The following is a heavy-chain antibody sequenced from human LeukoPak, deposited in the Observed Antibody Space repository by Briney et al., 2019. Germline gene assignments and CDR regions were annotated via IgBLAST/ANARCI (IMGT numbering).Heavy chain of an antibody. CDR3: ARDGYCSSTSCYPGAAS. J-gene: IGHJ5*02. CDR2: ISSSSSYI. Sequence: PGGSLRLSCAASGFTFSSYSMKWVRQAPGKGLEWVSSISSSSSYIYYADSVKGRFTISRDNAKNSLYLQMNSLRAEDTAVYYCARDGYCSSTSCYPGAASWGQGTLVTVSS. CDR1: GFTFSSYS. V-gene: IGHV3-21*01. D-gene: IGHD2-2*03.